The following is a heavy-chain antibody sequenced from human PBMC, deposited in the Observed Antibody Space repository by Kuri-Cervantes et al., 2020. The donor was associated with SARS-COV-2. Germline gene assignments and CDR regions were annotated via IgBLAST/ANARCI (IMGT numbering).Heavy chain of an antibody. J-gene: IGHJ4*02. Sequence: GESLKISCEASGFIFSDYAMDWVRQAPGKGLEWVAIISFDGRNTKFADSVKGRFTISRDNSKNVVYLQMNSLRIEDTAVYYCAREEGGELGEAFDYWGQGALVTVSS. V-gene: IGHV3-30*14. CDR1: GFIFSDYA. CDR2: ISFDGRNT. D-gene: IGHD7-27*01. CDR3: AREEGGELGEAFDY.